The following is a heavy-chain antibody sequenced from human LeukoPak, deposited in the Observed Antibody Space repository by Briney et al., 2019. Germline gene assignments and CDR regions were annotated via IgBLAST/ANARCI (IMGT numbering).Heavy chain of an antibody. J-gene: IGHJ4*02. Sequence: PGGSLRLSCAASGFTFSSYAMNWVRQAPGKGLEGVSTISGSGGVTYYADSVKGRFTISRDNSKSTLYLQMNSLRAEDTAVYYCAKAEYGDYGVFDLWGQGTLVTVSS. D-gene: IGHD4/OR15-4a*01. V-gene: IGHV3-23*01. CDR3: AKAEYGDYGVFDL. CDR1: GFTFSSYA. CDR2: ISGSGGVT.